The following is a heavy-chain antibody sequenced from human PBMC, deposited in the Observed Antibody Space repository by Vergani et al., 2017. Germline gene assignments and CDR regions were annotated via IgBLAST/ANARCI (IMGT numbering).Heavy chain of an antibody. CDR2: IKQDGSEK. CDR1: GFTFSSYW. J-gene: IGHJ6*02. V-gene: IGHV3-7*01. CDR3: AKEDAVGPHYYYYYGMDV. D-gene: IGHD1-26*01. Sequence: EVQLVESGGGLVQPGGSLRLSCAASGFTFSSYWMSWVRQAPGKGLEWVANIKQDGSEKYYVDSVKGRFTISRDNAKNSLYLQMNSLRAEDTAVYYCAKEDAVGPHYYYYYGMDVWGQGTTVTVSS.